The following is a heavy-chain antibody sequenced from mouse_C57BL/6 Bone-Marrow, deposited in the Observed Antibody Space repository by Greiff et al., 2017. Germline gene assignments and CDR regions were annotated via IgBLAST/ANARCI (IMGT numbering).Heavy chain of an antibody. CDR2: IGPGSGST. CDR1: GYTFTDYY. J-gene: IGHJ1*03. CDR3: AIIYYYGSRYFDV. V-gene: IGHV1-77*01. Sequence: VQGVESGAELVKPGASVKISCKASGYTFTDYYINWVKQRPGQGLEWIGKIGPGSGSTYYNEKFKGKATLTADKSSSTAYMQLSSLTSEDSAVYFCAIIYYYGSRYFDVGGTGTTVTVSA. D-gene: IGHD1-1*01.